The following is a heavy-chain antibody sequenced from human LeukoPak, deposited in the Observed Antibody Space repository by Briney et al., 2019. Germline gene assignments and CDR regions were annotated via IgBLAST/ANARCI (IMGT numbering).Heavy chain of an antibody. V-gene: IGHV4-34*01. J-gene: IGHJ3*02. Sequence: PSETLSLTCAVYGGSFSGYYWSWIRQPPGKGLEWIGETSHSGSTNYNPSLESRVTISVDTSKKQFSLKLSSVTAADTAVYFCARKGCSTTSCSYGFDIWAQGTMVTVSS. CDR1: GGSFSGYY. D-gene: IGHD2-2*01. CDR3: ARKGCSTTSCSYGFDI. CDR2: TSHSGST.